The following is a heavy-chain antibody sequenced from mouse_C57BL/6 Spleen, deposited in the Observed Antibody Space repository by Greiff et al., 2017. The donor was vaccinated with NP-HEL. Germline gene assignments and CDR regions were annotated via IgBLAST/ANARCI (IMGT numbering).Heavy chain of an antibody. CDR3: AREDATGDY. Sequence: DVHLVESGPGLVKPSQSLSLTCSVTGYSITSGYYWNWIRQFPGNKLEWMGYISYDGSNNYNPSLKNRISITRDTSKNQFFLKLNSVTTEDTATYYCAREDATGDYWGQGTTLTVSS. J-gene: IGHJ2*01. CDR2: ISYDGSN. D-gene: IGHD6-1*01. V-gene: IGHV3-6*01. CDR1: GYSITSGYY.